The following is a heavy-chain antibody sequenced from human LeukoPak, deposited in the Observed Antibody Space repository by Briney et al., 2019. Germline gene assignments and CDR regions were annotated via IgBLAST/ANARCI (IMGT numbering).Heavy chain of an antibody. D-gene: IGHD3-22*01. Sequence: GGSLRLSCAASGFTFSSFAMSWVRQAPGKGLEWVSGISGSGGSTYYADSVKGRFTISRDNLNNTVYLQMNSLRAEDTAVYYCAKVLGHDSDGYYYYGLHVWGQGTTVTVSS. CDR3: AKVLGHDSDGYYYYGLHV. J-gene: IGHJ6*02. CDR2: ISGSGGST. V-gene: IGHV3-23*01. CDR1: GFTFSSFA.